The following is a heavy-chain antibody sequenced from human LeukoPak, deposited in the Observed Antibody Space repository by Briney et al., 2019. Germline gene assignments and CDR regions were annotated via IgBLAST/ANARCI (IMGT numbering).Heavy chain of an antibody. D-gene: IGHD3-22*01. CDR2: INPNSGGT. J-gene: IGHJ4*02. CDR3: ARARGPYYDSSGPSLDY. Sequence: PLASVKVSCKASGYTFTGYYMHWVRQAPGQGLEWMGWINPNSGGTNYAQKFQGWVTMTRDTSISTAYMELSRLRSDDTAVYYCARARGPYYDSSGPSLDYWGQGTLVTVSS. CDR1: GYTFTGYY. V-gene: IGHV1-2*04.